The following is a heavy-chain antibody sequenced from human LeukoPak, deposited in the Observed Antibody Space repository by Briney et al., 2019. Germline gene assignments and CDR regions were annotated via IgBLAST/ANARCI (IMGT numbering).Heavy chain of an antibody. CDR2: ISGSGGST. CDR1: GFTFSHYN. D-gene: IGHD3-9*01. V-gene: IGHV3-23*01. J-gene: IGHJ4*02. CDR3: AKATELRYFDPDY. Sequence: PGGSLRLSCAASGFTFSHYNMNWVRQAPGKGLEWVSAISGSGGSTYYADSVKGRFTISRDNSKNTLYLQMNSLRAEDTAVYYRAKATELRYFDPDYWGQGTLVTVSS.